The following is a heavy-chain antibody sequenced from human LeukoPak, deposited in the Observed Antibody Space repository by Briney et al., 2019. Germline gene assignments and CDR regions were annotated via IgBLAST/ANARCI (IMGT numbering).Heavy chain of an antibody. CDR2: ISSSSSYI. CDR3: ARDGAGPSSYSSGWYPNFDY. CDR1: GLTFSIYA. Sequence: KPGGSLRLSCAASGLTFSIYAMSWVRQAPGKGLEWVSSISSSSSYIYYADSVKGRFTISRDNAKNSLYLQMNSLRAEDTAVYYCARDGAGPSSYSSGWYPNFDYWGQGTLVTVSS. D-gene: IGHD6-19*01. V-gene: IGHV3-21*01. J-gene: IGHJ4*02.